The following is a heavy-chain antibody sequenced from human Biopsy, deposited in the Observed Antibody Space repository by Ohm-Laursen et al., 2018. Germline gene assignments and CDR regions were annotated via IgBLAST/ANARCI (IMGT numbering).Heavy chain of an antibody. V-gene: IGHV1-18*01. CDR3: ARAKLEPVYYYYGMDV. CDR2: INPENGNT. CDR1: GYTFTSYG. J-gene: IGHJ6*02. D-gene: IGHD1-1*01. Sequence: SVKVSCKASGYTFTSYGISWVRQAPGQGLEWMGWINPENGNTIYAQNLQGRVTMTADTSTSTAYMEVTSLRSDDTAVYYCARAKLEPVYYYYGMDVWGQGTTVTVSS.